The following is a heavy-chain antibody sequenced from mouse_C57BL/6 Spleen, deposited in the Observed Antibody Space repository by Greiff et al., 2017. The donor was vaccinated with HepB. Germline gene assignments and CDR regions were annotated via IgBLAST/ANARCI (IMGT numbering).Heavy chain of an antibody. V-gene: IGHV6-3*01. CDR1: GFTFSNYW. Sequence: EVKVVESGGGLVQPGGSMKLSCVASGFTFSNYWMNWVRQSPEKGLEWVAQIRLKSDNYATHYAESVKGRFTISRDDSKSSVYLQMNNLRAEDTGIYYCTAGWLLLFYAMDYWGQGTSVTVSS. J-gene: IGHJ4*01. D-gene: IGHD2-3*01. CDR3: TAGWLLLFYAMDY. CDR2: IRLKSDNYAT.